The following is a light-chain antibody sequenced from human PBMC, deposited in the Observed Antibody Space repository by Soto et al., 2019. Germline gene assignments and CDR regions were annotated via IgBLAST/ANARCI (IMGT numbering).Light chain of an antibody. J-gene: IGLJ2*01. CDR1: SSDVGGYNY. Sequence: QSALTQPASVSGSPGQSITISCTGTSSDVGGYNYVSWYQQHPGKAPKLLIYDVSNRPSGVSNRFSGSKSGNTASLTISGLQAEDEDYYYCSSYTSSSTVVFGGGTKLTVL. CDR2: DVS. V-gene: IGLV2-14*01. CDR3: SSYTSSSTVV.